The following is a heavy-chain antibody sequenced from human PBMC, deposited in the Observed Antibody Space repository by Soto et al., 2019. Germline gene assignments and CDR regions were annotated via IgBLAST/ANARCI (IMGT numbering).Heavy chain of an antibody. CDR2: INYSGST. V-gene: IGHV4-39*01. D-gene: IGHD2-21*02. J-gene: IGHJ5*02. CDR3: ARHPSDFWFDP. Sequence: QLQLQESGPGLVKPSETLSLTCSVPGGSISSSSYFWGWIRQPPGKGLEWIGSINYSGSTYYNPSLKSRVTVSVATSKDQCSLKLRSVTAADTAVYFCARHPSDFWFDPWGQGTLVTVSS. CDR1: GGSISSSSYF.